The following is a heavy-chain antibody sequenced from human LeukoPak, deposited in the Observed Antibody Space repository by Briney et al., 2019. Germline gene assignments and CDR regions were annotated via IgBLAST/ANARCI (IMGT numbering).Heavy chain of an antibody. Sequence: SETLSLTCTVSGGSISSGDYYWSWIRQPPGKGLEWIGYIYYSGSTYYNPSLKSRVTISVDTSKNQFSLKLSSVTAADTAVYYCARSGGSKAGAFDYWGQGTLVTVSS. V-gene: IGHV4-30-4*01. CDR2: IYYSGST. D-gene: IGHD3-10*01. CDR1: GGSISSGDYY. CDR3: ARSGGSKAGAFDY. J-gene: IGHJ4*02.